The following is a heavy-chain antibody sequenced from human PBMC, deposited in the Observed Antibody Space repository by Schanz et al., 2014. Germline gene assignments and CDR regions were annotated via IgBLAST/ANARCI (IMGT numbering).Heavy chain of an antibody. V-gene: IGHV3-33*01. CDR1: GFIFRTYG. CDR2: IHYDGTYK. D-gene: IGHD3-3*01. J-gene: IGHJ4*02. CDR3: ARDKGGYYPFDY. Sequence: QVQLVESGGGVVQPGRSLRLSCAASGFIFRTYGMHWVRQAPGKGLEWVAFIHYDGTYKYYADSVKGRFIISRDNSKNTLDLQMNSLRAEDTAVYYCARDKGGYYPFDYWGQGTLVTVSS.